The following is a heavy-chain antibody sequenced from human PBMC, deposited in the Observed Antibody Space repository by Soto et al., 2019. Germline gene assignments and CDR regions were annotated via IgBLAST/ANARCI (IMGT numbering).Heavy chain of an antibody. CDR3: ARGILPGPTHFDY. CDR2: INHSGST. V-gene: IGHV4-34*01. J-gene: IGHJ4*02. Sequence: SETLSLTCAVYGGSFSGYYWSWIRQPPGKGLEWIGEINHSGSTNYNPSLKSRVTISVDTSKNQFSLKLSSVTAADTAVYYCARGILPGPTHFDYWGQGTLVTVSS. CDR1: GGSFSGYY.